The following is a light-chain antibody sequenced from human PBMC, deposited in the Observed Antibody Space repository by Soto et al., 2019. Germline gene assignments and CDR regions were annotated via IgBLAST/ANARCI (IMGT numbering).Light chain of an antibody. V-gene: IGKV3-20*01. CDR3: QQHDTSPYT. CDR2: GAS. CDR1: HSIHSSF. Sequence: EVVLTQSPGTLSLSPGERASLSCRASHSIHSSFLAWYQQKPGQAPRLLIYGASSRATDIPDRFSGGGSGTDFTLTVSRLEPEDFAVYYCQQHDTSPYTFGQGTKLEI. J-gene: IGKJ2*01.